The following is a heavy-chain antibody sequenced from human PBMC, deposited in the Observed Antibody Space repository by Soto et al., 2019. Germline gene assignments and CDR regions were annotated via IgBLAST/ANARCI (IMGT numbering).Heavy chain of an antibody. J-gene: IGHJ4*02. CDR1: GGTFSSHA. V-gene: IGHV1-69*01. CDR2: IIPIFETA. CDR3: AIGDRSSWIGNH. Sequence: QVHLVQSGAEVTKAGSSVKVSCKASGGTFSSHAFSWVRQAPGQGLEWVGGIIPIFETANYAQEFQGRVTISADESTKTGILERNKRRSDDTAIYFCAIGDRSSWIGNHWGPGTQVTVS. D-gene: IGHD6-6*01.